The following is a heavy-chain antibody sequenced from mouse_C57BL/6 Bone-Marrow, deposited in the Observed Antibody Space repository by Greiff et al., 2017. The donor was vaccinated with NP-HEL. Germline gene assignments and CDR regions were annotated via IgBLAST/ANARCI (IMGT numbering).Heavy chain of an antibody. CDR1: GYSITSGYY. V-gene: IGHV3-6*01. J-gene: IGHJ4*01. D-gene: IGHD1-1*01. Sequence: EVKLQESGPGLVKPSQSLSLTCSVTGYSITSGYYWNWIRQFPGNKLEWMGYISYDGSNNYNPSLKNRISITRDTSTNQFFLKLNSVTTEDTATYYCARWGTMVVSTGDYYAMDYWGQGTSVTVSS. CDR3: ARWGTMVVSTGDYYAMDY. CDR2: ISYDGSN.